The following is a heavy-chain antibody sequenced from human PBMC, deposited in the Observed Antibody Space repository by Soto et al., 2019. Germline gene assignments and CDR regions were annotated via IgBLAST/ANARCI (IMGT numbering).Heavy chain of an antibody. Sequence: QVQLVQSGAEIKKPGASVKVSCKASGYTFTDYDLYWVRQAPGQGLEWMGRLNPDSGSTVNGQKFRTRVSMTMNTSINTAYLELDSLRSEDTAVYYCARAQVGDSWSGYYNGWLDPWGQGTLVTVSP. CDR2: LNPDSGST. CDR3: ARAQVGDSWSGYYNGWLDP. CDR1: GYTFTDYD. D-gene: IGHD3-3*01. V-gene: IGHV1-8*02. J-gene: IGHJ5*02.